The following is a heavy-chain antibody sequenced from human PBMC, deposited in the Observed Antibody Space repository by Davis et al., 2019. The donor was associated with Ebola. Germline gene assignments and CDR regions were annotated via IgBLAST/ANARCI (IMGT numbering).Heavy chain of an antibody. CDR2: INPITGGT. CDR3: AREGGRYYDSSGYVFDI. D-gene: IGHD3-22*01. J-gene: IGHJ3*02. CDR1: GYRFTSYY. Sequence: ASVKVSCKASGYRFTSYYMHWVRQAPGQGLEWMGIINPITGGTSYAQNFQVRVNMTRDTSTSTVYMELSSLRSEETAVDYCAREGGRYYDSSGYVFDIWGQGTMVKVSS. V-gene: IGHV1-46*01.